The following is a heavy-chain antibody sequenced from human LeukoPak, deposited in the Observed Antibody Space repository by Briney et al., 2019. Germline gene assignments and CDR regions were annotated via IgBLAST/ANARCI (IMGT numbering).Heavy chain of an antibody. CDR3: ARSSVTGHFDF. V-gene: IGHV1-69*04. J-gene: IGHJ4*02. D-gene: IGHD6-19*01. CDR2: IILPLDIT. CDR1: GDTFSSSA. Sequence: ASVKVSCKASGDTFSSSAISWVRQAPGQGLEWMGKIILPLDITNYAQQFQGGVTITTDKSTDTVFLELSSLRSQDTAVYYCARSSVTGHFDFWGQGTLVTVSS.